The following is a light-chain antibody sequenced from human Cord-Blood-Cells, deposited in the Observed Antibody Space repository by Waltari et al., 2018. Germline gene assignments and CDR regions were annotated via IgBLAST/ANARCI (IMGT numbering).Light chain of an antibody. J-gene: IGLJ3*02. CDR2: GKN. CDR1: SLRRYY. V-gene: IGLV3-19*01. Sequence: SSELTQDPAVSVALGQNVRLPRQGDSLRRYYTSWYQQKPGQAPVLVIYGKNNRPSGIPDRFSGSSSGNTASLTITGAQAEDEADYYCNSRDSSGNHLVFGGGTKLTVL. CDR3: NSRDSSGNHLV.